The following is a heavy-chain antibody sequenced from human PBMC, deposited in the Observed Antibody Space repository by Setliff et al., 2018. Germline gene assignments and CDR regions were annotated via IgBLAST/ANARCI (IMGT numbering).Heavy chain of an antibody. Sequence: TLSLTCSVSGGSISSGSDYWTWIRQPAGKGLEWIGHVYTSGSTKYSSSLKSRVTISVDTSKNQFSLRLNSVTAADTAVYYCARAISGWYSAHYYYMDVWGKGTTVTVSS. J-gene: IGHJ6*03. CDR2: VYTSGST. D-gene: IGHD6-19*01. CDR1: GGSISSGSDY. CDR3: ARAISGWYSAHYYYMDV. V-gene: IGHV4-61*09.